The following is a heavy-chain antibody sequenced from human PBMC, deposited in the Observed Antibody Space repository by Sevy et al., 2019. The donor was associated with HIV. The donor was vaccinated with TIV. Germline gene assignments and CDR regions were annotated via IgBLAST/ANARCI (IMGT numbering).Heavy chain of an antibody. V-gene: IGHV3-72*01. J-gene: IGHJ4*02. Sequence: GGSLRLSCAASGFTFSDHYMEWVRQAPGKGLEWVGRTRNKADSYTKEYAASVKGRFTISRDDSRNSLYLQMNSLKTEDTAVYYCATHAGIAAAGRVFDYWGQRSLVTVSS. CDR2: TRNKADSYTK. CDR1: GFTFSDHY. CDR3: ATHAGIAAAGRVFDY. D-gene: IGHD6-13*01.